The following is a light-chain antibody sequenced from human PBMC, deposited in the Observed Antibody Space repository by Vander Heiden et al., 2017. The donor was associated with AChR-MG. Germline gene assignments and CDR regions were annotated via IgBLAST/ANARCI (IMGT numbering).Light chain of an antibody. CDR1: QSVSSSY. Sequence: EIVLTQSPGTLSLSPGESATLPCRATQSVSSSYLAWYQQKPGQAPRLLIYGASSRATGIPDRFRGSGSGTDFTLTISRLEPEDFAVYYCQQYGSSPTFGGGTKLEIK. V-gene: IGKV3-20*01. J-gene: IGKJ4*01. CDR3: QQYGSSPT. CDR2: GAS.